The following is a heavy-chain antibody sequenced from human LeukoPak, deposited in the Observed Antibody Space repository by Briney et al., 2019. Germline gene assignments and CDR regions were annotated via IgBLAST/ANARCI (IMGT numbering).Heavy chain of an antibody. D-gene: IGHD3-22*01. CDR2: IYYSGTN. Sequence: SETLSLTCIVSGGSFTSYYWSWIRQPPGKGLEWIGYIYYSGTNNYNPSLKSRVTISVDTSKNQFSLKLSSVTAADTAVYYCARHLYYDSSGTFDYWGQGTLVTVSS. V-gene: IGHV4-59*08. CDR1: GGSFTSYY. J-gene: IGHJ4*02. CDR3: ARHLYYDSSGTFDY.